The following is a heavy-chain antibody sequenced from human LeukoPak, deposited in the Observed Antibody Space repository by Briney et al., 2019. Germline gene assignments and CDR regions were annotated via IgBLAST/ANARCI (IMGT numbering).Heavy chain of an antibody. Sequence: GASVKVSCKTSVYTFTGSYLHWVRQVPGQGLEWMGWTNPSTGGTKSAQQFEGRVTMTRDTSNTTGYLELRSLRLDDTATYYCARGGAFCSITTCHEFDHWGQGTLV. J-gene: IGHJ4*02. CDR1: VYTFTGSY. V-gene: IGHV1-2*02. CDR2: TNPSTGGT. D-gene: IGHD2-2*01. CDR3: ARGGAFCSITTCHEFDH.